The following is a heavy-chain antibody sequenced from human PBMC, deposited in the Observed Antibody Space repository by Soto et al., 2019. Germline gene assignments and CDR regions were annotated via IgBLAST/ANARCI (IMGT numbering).Heavy chain of an antibody. CDR2: INPDGTNA. J-gene: IGHJ4*02. CDR1: GFTW. V-gene: IGHV3-74*01. D-gene: IGHD3-16*01. CDR3: ASETGRGSGSYYFDY. Sequence: GGSLRLSCAASGFTWMHWVRQAPGKGLVWVSRINPDGTNADYADSVRGRFIISRDNAKNTLFLQMNSLRAEDTAVYYCASETGRGSGSYYFDYWGQGSQVTVSS.